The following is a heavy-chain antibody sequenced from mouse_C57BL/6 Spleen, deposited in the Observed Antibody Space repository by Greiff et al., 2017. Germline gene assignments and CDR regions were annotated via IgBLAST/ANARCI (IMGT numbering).Heavy chain of an antibody. J-gene: IGHJ4*01. V-gene: IGHV1-39*01. CDR1: GYSFTDYN. Sequence: EVQLQESGPELVKPGASVKISCKASGYSFTDYNMNWVKQSNGKSLEWIGVINPNYGTTSYNQKFKGKATLTVDQSSSTAYMQLNSLTSEDSAVYDCARGITTVVATGSYAMDYWGQGTSVTVSS. CDR2: INPNYGTT. D-gene: IGHD1-1*01. CDR3: ARGITTVVATGSYAMDY.